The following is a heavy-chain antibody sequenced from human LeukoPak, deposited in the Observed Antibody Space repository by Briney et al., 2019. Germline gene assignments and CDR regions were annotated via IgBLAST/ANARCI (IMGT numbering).Heavy chain of an antibody. D-gene: IGHD1-1*01. Sequence: GGSLRLSCAASGFTFSDYYMNRIRQAPGKGLEWVSYISTTSSFTKYADSVKGRFTISRDNANKSLYLQMNSLRAEDTAVYYCARQVGTYDYWGQGTLVTVSS. J-gene: IGHJ4*02. CDR2: ISTTSSFT. V-gene: IGHV3-11*06. CDR3: ARQVGTYDY. CDR1: GFTFSDYY.